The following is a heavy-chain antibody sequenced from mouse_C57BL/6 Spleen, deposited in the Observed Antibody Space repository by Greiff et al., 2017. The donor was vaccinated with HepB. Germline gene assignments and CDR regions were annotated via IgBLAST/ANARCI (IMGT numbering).Heavy chain of an antibody. D-gene: IGHD1-1*01. J-gene: IGHJ2*01. V-gene: IGHV5-9-1*02. CDR2: ISSGGDYI. CDR3: TREGLTTVVARDVDY. CDR1: GFTFSSYA. Sequence: EVKVEESGEGLVKPGGSLKLSCAASGFTFSSYAMSWVRQTPEKRLEWVAYISSGGDYIYYADTVKGRFTISRDNARNTLYLQMSSLKSEDTAMYYCTREGLTTVVARDVDYWGQGTTLTVSS.